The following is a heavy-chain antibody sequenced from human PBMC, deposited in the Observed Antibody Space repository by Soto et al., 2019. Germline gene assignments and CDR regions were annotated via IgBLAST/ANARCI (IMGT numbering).Heavy chain of an antibody. V-gene: IGHV4-30-4*01. CDR2: IYYSGST. Sequence: QVQLQESGPGLVKPSQTLSLTCTVSGGSISSGDYYWTWIRQSPGKGLEWIGYIYYSGSTYYNPSLKSRVTTSVDTSKNHFSLKLISVTAEDTAVYYCASRRSRGRATLFDPWGQGTLVTVSS. J-gene: IGHJ5*02. CDR3: ASRRSRGRATLFDP. CDR1: GGSISSGDYY. D-gene: IGHD1-26*01.